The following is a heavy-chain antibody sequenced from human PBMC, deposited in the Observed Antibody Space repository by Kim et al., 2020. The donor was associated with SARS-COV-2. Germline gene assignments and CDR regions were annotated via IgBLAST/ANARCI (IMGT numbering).Heavy chain of an antibody. Sequence: GGSLRLSCAASGFTFDDYAMHWVRQAPGKGLEWVSGISWNSGSIGYADSVKGRFTISRDNAKNSLYLQMNSLRAEDTALYYCAKDFASGNYYYGSGSYYNDDGMDVWGQGTTVTVSS. CDR3: AKDFASGNYYYGSGSYYNDDGMDV. CDR1: GFTFDDYA. J-gene: IGHJ6*02. V-gene: IGHV3-9*01. D-gene: IGHD3-10*01. CDR2: ISWNSGSI.